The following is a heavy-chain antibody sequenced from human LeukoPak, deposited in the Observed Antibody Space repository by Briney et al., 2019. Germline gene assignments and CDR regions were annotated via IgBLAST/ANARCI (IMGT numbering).Heavy chain of an antibody. CDR3: ANENYYDSSGYPR. CDR1: GYTFTTFG. J-gene: IGHJ4*02. CDR2: ISAYNGNT. V-gene: IGHV1-18*01. D-gene: IGHD3-22*01. Sequence: ASVKVSCKDSGYTFTTFGISWVRQAPGQGLEWMGWISAYNGNTNYAQRLQGRVTMTTDISTSTAYMELRSLRSDDTAVYYCANENYYDSSGYPRWGQGTLVTVSS.